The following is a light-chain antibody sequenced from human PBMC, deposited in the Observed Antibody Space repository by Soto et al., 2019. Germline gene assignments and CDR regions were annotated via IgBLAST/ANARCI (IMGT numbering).Light chain of an antibody. Sequence: QSVLTQPASVSGSPGQSITISCTRTTSFVGSYNLVSWYQQHTGKAPQVLIYEDTKRPSGVSNRFSGSISGSTASLTISGLQAEDEADYYCCSYVGASTYVFGTGTKLTVL. CDR2: EDT. J-gene: IGLJ1*01. V-gene: IGLV2-23*01. CDR1: TSFVGSYNL. CDR3: CSYVGASTYV.